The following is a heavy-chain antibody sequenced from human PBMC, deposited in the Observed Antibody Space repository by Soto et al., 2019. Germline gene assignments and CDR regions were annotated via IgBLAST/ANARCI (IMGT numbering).Heavy chain of an antibody. CDR3: ARDLRAAHYGSGCWFDP. CDR2: ISGHNGNI. J-gene: IGHJ5*02. V-gene: IGHV1-18*04. Sequence: GASVKVSCNSSGYTFIDYGISWVRQAPGQALEWMGWISGHNGNIKYAPKFQGRVSMPTDTSTRTAYMDLRGLRSDDTAVYYCARDLRAAHYGSGCWFDPWGQGTLVTVS. CDR1: GYTFIDYG. D-gene: IGHD3-10*01.